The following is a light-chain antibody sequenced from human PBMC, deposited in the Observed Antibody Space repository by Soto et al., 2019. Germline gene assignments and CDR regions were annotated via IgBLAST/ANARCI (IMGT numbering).Light chain of an antibody. CDR3: HHYGSTTFFI. Sequence: EVVLTQSPGTLSLSPGERATLSCRASQSISSTYLAWYQQKPGQPPRLLIYGASTRATDIPDRFSGSGSGTDFSLTISRLEPEDFAVYYCHHYGSTTFFIFGPGTKVDIK. V-gene: IGKV3-20*01. CDR1: QSISSTY. J-gene: IGKJ3*01. CDR2: GAS.